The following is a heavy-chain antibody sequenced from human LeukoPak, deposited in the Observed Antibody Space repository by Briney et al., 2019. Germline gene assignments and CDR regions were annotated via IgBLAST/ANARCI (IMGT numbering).Heavy chain of an antibody. V-gene: IGHV5-51*01. J-gene: IGHJ4*02. Sequence: SGYSXXXYWIXXVRQMPGKGLEWMGIIYPGDSDTRYSPSFQGQVTISADKSISTAYLQWSSLKASDTAMYYCARLGDFWSMFDYWGQGTLVTVSS. CDR2: IYPGDSDT. CDR1: GYSXXXYW. CDR3: ARLGDFWSMFDY. D-gene: IGHD3-3*01.